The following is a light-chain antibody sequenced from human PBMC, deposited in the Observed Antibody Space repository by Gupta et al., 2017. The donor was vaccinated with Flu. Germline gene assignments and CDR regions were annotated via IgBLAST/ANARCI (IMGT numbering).Light chain of an antibody. Sequence: GDRVTITCRASQDIGSYLAWYQQKSGRCPKLLIDAASSTQSGVPPRFSASGFGTAFTLTITSLQPDDVATYYCQKYNSAPPTFGGGTKVEIK. CDR1: QDIGSY. V-gene: IGKV1-27*01. J-gene: IGKJ4*01. CDR2: AAS. CDR3: QKYNSAPPT.